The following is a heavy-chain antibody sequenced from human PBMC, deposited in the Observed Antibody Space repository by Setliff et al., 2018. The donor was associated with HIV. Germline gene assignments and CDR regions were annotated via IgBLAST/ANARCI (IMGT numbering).Heavy chain of an antibody. D-gene: IGHD6-13*01. Sequence: ASVQVSCKASGYTFISYGISWMRQAPGQGPEWMGWISVDNGDTNYAQKVQGRVSMTTDTSTSTAYMELRSLRFDDTAVYYCTRTSSSRPDAFDIWGQGTMVTVSS. CDR3: TRTSSSRPDAFDI. J-gene: IGHJ3*02. V-gene: IGHV1-18*04. CDR1: GYTFISYG. CDR2: ISVDNGDT.